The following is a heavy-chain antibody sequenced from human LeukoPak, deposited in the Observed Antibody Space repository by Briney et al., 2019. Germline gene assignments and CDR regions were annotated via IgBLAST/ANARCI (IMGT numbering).Heavy chain of an antibody. CDR1: GFTFSSYA. CDR3: ARLLSSSWGNWFDP. Sequence: GGSLRLSCAASGFTFSSYAMHWVRQAPGKGLEYVSAISSNGGSTYYANSVKGRFTISRDNSKNTLYLQMGSLRAEDMAVYYCARLLSSSWGNWFDPWGQGTLVTASS. V-gene: IGHV3-64*01. CDR2: ISSNGGST. J-gene: IGHJ5*02. D-gene: IGHD6-13*01.